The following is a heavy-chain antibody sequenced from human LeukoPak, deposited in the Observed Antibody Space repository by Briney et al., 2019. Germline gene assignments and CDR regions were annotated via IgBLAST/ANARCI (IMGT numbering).Heavy chain of an antibody. D-gene: IGHD6-13*01. J-gene: IGHJ5*02. CDR3: ARGLSSWSPFDP. V-gene: IGHV4-59*08. Sequence: SETLSLTCTVSGGSISSYYWSWIRQPPGKGLEWIGYIYYSGSTNYNPSLKSRVTISVDTSKNQFSLKLSSVTAADTAVYYCARGLSSWSPFDPWGQGTLVTVSS. CDR1: GGSISSYY. CDR2: IYYSGST.